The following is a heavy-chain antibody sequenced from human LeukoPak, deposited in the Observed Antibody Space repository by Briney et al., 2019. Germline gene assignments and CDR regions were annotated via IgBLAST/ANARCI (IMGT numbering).Heavy chain of an antibody. V-gene: IGHV3-9*01. J-gene: IGHJ6*03. CDR3: AKNRGAGSHYYYHMNV. D-gene: IGHD1-26*01. CDR1: GFTFDDYA. CDR2: ISWNSGSI. Sequence: SLRLSCAASGFTFDDYAMHWVRQAPGKGLEWVSGISWNSGSIGYADSVKGRFTISRDNAKNTLYLQLNSLRVEDTAVYYCAKNRGAGSHYYYHMNVWGKGTTVTVSS.